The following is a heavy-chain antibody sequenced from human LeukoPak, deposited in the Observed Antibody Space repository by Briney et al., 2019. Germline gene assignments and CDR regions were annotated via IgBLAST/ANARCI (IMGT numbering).Heavy chain of an antibody. D-gene: IGHD5-12*01. V-gene: IGHV3-74*01. J-gene: IGHJ4*02. Sequence: GGSLRLSCAASGFTLSSYWMHWVRQAPGKGLVWVSRINNDGSDTTYADSVKGRFTISRDNVKNTLYLQMNSLRAEDTAVYYCTRLTWPRDFDYWGQGTLVTISS. CDR2: INNDGSDT. CDR3: TRLTWPRDFDY. CDR1: GFTLSSYW.